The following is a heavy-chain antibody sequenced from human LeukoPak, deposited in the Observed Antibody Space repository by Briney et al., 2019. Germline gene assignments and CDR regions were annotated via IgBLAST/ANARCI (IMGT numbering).Heavy chain of an antibody. V-gene: IGHV3-48*04. Sequence: GGSLRLSCAASGFTFSSYSMNWVRQAPGKGLEWVSFISSAGSNIYYADFVKGRFTISRDNAKISPNLQMNSLRAEDTAIYYCARRYYDFLSGYYNWYFDLWGRGTLVTVSS. J-gene: IGHJ2*01. CDR1: GFTFSSYS. CDR3: ARRYYDFLSGYYNWYFDL. D-gene: IGHD3-3*01. CDR2: ISSAGSNI.